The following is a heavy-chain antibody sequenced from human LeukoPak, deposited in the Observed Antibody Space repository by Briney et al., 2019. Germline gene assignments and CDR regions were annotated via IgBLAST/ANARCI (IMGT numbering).Heavy chain of an antibody. CDR3: ARDQEGFDY. Sequence: ASVKVTCKASGYTFTSNYIHWVRQAPGQGLEWMGMIYPRDGSTSYAQKFQGRVTVTRDTSTGTVHMELSGLRSEDTAVYYCARDQEGFDYWGQGTLVTVSS. CDR2: IYPRDGST. J-gene: IGHJ4*02. CDR1: GYTFTSNY. V-gene: IGHV1-46*01.